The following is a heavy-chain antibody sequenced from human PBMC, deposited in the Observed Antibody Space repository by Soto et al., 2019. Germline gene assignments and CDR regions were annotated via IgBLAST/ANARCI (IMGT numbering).Heavy chain of an antibody. J-gene: IGHJ4*02. CDR1: DGSISNFY. CDR3: ARAPMVLTRSYFDS. D-gene: IGHD2-8*01. CDR2: ISSSGNT. V-gene: IGHV4-59*01. Sequence: SETLSLTCTVSDGSISNFYWSWIRQPPGKGLEWIGYISSSGNTNYNPSLKRRVSISVDTSKTQFSLNLTSVTAADTAVYYCARAPMVLTRSYFDSWGQGTPVTVSS.